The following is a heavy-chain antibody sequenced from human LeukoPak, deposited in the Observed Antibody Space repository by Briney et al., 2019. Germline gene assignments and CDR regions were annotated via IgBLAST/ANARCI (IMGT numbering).Heavy chain of an antibody. CDR3: ASLYYGSGSYGRYNPPFDY. V-gene: IGHV1-8*01. D-gene: IGHD3-10*01. CDR2: MNPNSGNT. J-gene: IGHJ4*02. CDR1: GYTFTSYD. Sequence: ASVKVSCKASGYTFTSYDINWVRQATGQGLEWMGWMNPNSGNTGYAQKFQGRVTMTRNTSISTAYMELSRLRSDDTAVYYCASLYYGSGSYGRYNPPFDYWGQGTLVTVSS.